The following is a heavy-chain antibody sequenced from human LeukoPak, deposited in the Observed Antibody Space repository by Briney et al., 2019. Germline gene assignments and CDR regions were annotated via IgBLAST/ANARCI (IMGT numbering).Heavy chain of an antibody. CDR2: ISNSGSPT. CDR1: GFTFSDYY. J-gene: IGHJ4*02. D-gene: IGHD6-19*01. Sequence: GGSLRLSCVASGFTFSDYYMTWIRQAPGKGLEWVSHISNSGSPTYNADSVKGRFTISRDNAENSLYLQMNSLRAEDTAVYYCARGGLRRFGDWGQGTLVTVSS. CDR3: ARGGLRRFGD. V-gene: IGHV3-11*01.